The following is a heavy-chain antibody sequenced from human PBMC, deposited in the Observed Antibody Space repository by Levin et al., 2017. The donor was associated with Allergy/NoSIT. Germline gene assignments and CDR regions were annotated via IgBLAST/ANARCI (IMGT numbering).Heavy chain of an antibody. CDR2: IYYSGST. CDR1: GGSISSSSYY. D-gene: IGHD6-13*01. J-gene: IGHJ4*02. CDR3: ARRDIAAAGTPGHFDY. Sequence: SETLSLTCTVSGGSISSSSYYWGWIRQPPGKGLEWIGSIYYSGSTYYNPSLKSRVTISVDTSKNQFSLKLSSVTAADTAVYYCARRDIAAAGTPGHFDYWGQGTLVTVSS. V-gene: IGHV4-39*01.